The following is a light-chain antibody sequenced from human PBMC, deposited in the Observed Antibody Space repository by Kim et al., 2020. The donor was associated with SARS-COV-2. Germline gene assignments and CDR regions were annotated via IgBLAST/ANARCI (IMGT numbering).Light chain of an antibody. CDR1: QSVTHDY. V-gene: IGKV3-20*01. CDR3: QQYGSSPRT. CDR2: GAF. J-gene: IGKJ2*01. Sequence: FAPGERATLSCRASQSVTHDYLAWYQQKPGRTPRLLIYGAFHRAGGIPDRFSGSRSGTDFTLTISRLEPEDFAVYYCQQYGSSPRTFGQGTKLEI.